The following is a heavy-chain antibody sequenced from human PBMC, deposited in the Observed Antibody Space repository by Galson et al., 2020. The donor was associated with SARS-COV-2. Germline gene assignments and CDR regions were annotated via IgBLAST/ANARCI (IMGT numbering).Heavy chain of an antibody. J-gene: IGHJ6*03. CDR3: SRIIVTAYYFSYMDV. D-gene: IGHD2-21*02. Sequence: SETLSLTCAVSGGSISSSDWWGWVRQPPGKGLEWIGEIFHSGYTNYNPSLKSRVTMSVDTSKNQFSLKLSSVTAAGTALYYCSRIIVTAYYFSYMDVWGKGTTVTVSS. V-gene: IGHV4-4*02. CDR1: GGSISSSDW. CDR2: IFHSGYT.